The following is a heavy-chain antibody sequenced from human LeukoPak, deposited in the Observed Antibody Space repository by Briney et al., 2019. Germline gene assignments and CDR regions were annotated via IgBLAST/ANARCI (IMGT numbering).Heavy chain of an antibody. CDR2: ISTSGGST. CDR1: GLTFSNYA. V-gene: IGHV3-23*01. D-gene: IGHD3-3*01. CDR3: AKDSGKRTIPREIFDY. Sequence: GGSLRLSCVASGLTFSNYAMTWVRQAPGKGLEWVSTISTSGGSTYYVDSVKGRFTLSRDNSKNTLYLHMNSLRAEDTAVYYCAKDSGKRTIPREIFDYWGQGTLVTVSS. J-gene: IGHJ4*02.